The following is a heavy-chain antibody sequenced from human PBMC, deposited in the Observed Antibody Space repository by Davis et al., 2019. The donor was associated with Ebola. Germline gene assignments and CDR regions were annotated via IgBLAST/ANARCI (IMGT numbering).Heavy chain of an antibody. CDR2: IYYSGST. Sequence: SETLSLTCTVSGGSISSYYWSWIRQPPGKGLEWIGYIYYSGSTYYNPSLKSRVTISVDTSKNQFSLKLSSVTAADTAVYYCARDLNGYYYGSGKGGWFDPWGQGTLVTVSS. CDR1: GGSISSYY. CDR3: ARDLNGYYYGSGKGGWFDP. J-gene: IGHJ5*02. D-gene: IGHD3-10*01. V-gene: IGHV4-59*12.